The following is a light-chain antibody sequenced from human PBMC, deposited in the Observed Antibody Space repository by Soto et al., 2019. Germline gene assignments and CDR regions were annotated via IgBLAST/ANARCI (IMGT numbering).Light chain of an antibody. CDR3: QQYGSSPPYT. CDR2: GSS. CDR1: QSVSNNY. J-gene: IGKJ2*01. Sequence: EDVLTQSPGTLSLSPGERATLSCRASQSVSNNYLAWYQQKPGQSRKLLIFGSSDRATGIPDRFSGSGSGTDFTLTISSLEPEDFAVYYCQQYGSSPPYTFGQGTKLEIK. V-gene: IGKV3-20*01.